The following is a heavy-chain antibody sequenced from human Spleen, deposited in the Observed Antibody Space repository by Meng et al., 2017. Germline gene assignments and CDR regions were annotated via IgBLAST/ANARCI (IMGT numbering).Heavy chain of an antibody. V-gene: IGHV2-70*04. CDR2: IDWYDDK. CDR3: ALSTITKGRNGYIDAFDI. CDR1: GISLSTRGVR. J-gene: IGHJ3*02. D-gene: IGHD5-24*01. Sequence: SGPTLVKPTQTLTLTCTFSGISLSTRGVRASWIRQPPGKALEWLARIDWYDDKFYSTSLKTRLTISKDTSKKQVVLTMTNMDPVDTATYYCALSTITKGRNGYIDAFDIWGQGTLVTVSS.